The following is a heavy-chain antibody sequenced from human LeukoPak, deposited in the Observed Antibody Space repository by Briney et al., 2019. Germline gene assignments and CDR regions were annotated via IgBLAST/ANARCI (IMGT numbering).Heavy chain of an antibody. CDR3: ARDRLDDYGDYRSAFFYYYYGMDV. J-gene: IGHJ6*02. CDR2: IYTSGST. D-gene: IGHD4-17*01. V-gene: IGHV4-4*07. Sequence: SETLSLTCTVPGGSISSYYWSWIRQPAGKGLEWIGRIYTSGSTNYNPSLKSRVTMSVDTSKNQFSLKLSSVTAADTAVYYCARDRLDDYGDYRSAFFYYYYGMDVWGQGTTVTVSS. CDR1: GGSISSYY.